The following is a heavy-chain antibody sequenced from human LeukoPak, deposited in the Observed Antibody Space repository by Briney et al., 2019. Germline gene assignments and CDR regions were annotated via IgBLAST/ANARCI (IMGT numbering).Heavy chain of an antibody. CDR1: GYSFTSYW. CDR2: IDPSDSYT. V-gene: IGHV5-10-1*01. Sequence: GESLRISCKGSGYSFTSYWISWVRQMPGKGLEWMGRIDPSDSYTNYSPSSQGHVTISADKSISTAYLQWSSLKASDTAMYYCARLFGHCTDGVCYWAFDYWGQRTLVTVSS. J-gene: IGHJ4*02. D-gene: IGHD2-8*01. CDR3: ARLFGHCTDGVCYWAFDY.